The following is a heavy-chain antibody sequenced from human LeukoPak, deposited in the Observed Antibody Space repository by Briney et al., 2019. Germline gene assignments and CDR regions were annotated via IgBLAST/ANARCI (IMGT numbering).Heavy chain of an antibody. CDR1: GFTVSSNY. V-gene: IGHV3-23*01. CDR3: AKATTSRWYVNYFDY. D-gene: IGHD6-13*01. J-gene: IGHJ4*02. CDR2: FSGSGGSG. Sequence: GGSLRPSCAASGFTVSSNYMSWVRQAPGKGLEWVSAFSGSGGSGYYAGSVKGRFTISRDDSKNTLYLQMNILRADDTAVYYCAKATTSRWYVNYFDYWGQGTLVTVSS.